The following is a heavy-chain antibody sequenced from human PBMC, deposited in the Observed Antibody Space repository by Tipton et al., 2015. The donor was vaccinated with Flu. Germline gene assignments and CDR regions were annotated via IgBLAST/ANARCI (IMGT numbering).Heavy chain of an antibody. CDR1: GDSISSDYY. J-gene: IGHJ5*02. V-gene: IGHV4-38-2*01. D-gene: IGHD4-11*01. Sequence: TLSLTCAVSGDSISSDYYWGWIRQFPGKGLEWIGTVSRTGSTIYNPSLKSRATISVDTSKNHFSLKMKSVTAADKAVYHCVRRDYSNYVSDPKSWFDPWGQGTLVTVSS. CDR2: VSRTGST. CDR3: VRRDYSNYVSDPKSWFDP.